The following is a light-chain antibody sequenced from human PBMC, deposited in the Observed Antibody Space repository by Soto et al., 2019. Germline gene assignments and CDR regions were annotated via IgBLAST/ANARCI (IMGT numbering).Light chain of an antibody. V-gene: IGKV1-5*03. Sequence: DIQVTQSPSTLSGSVGDRVTITCRASQTISSWLAWYQQKPEKAPKLMIYKASTLKSGVPSRFSGSGSGTEFTLPISSLQPDDFAPYYCQHYNSYSEGFGQGTKWIS. CDR3: QHYNSYSEG. CDR1: QTISSW. CDR2: KAS. J-gene: IGKJ1*01.